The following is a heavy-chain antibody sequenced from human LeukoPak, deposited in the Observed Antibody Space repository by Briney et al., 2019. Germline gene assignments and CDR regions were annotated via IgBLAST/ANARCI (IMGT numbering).Heavy chain of an antibody. J-gene: IGHJ4*02. V-gene: IGHV3-7*01. CDR3: ARLGGSYYTY. CDR1: GFAFSSYW. D-gene: IGHD1-26*01. Sequence: GGSLRLSCVASGFAFSSYWMSWVRQAPGKGLEWVANIKQDGGEKYYVDSVKGRFTISRDDAKNSLFLQMNSLRVEDTAVYYCARLGGSYYTYWGQGTLVTVSS. CDR2: IKQDGGEK.